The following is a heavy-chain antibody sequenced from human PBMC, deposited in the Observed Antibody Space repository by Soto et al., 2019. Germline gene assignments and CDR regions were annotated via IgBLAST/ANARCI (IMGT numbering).Heavy chain of an antibody. Sequence: QVQLVESGGGVVQPGRSLRLSCAASGFTFSSYGMHWVRQAPGKGLEWVAVIWYDGSNKYYADSVKGRFTISRDNSKNTMYLQMNSLRTEDTAVYYCARDLVPDATTGPFDYWGQGTLVTVSS. CDR3: ARDLVPDATTGPFDY. CDR1: GFTFSSYG. D-gene: IGHD2-2*01. J-gene: IGHJ4*02. V-gene: IGHV3-33*01. CDR2: IWYDGSNK.